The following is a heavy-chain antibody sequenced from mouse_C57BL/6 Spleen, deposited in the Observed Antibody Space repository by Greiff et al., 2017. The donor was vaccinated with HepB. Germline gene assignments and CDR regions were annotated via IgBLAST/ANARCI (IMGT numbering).Heavy chain of an antibody. J-gene: IGHJ4*01. CDR2: IYPRSGNI. CDR3: ARYGGNYLMDY. V-gene: IGHV1-81*01. CDR1: GYTFTSYG. Sequence: QVQLKESGAELARPGASVKLSCKASGYTFTSYGISWVKQRTGQGLEWIGEIYPRSGNIYYNEKFKGKATLTADKSSSTAYMELRSLTSEDSAVYFCARYGGNYLMDYWGQGTSVTVSS. D-gene: IGHD1-1*02.